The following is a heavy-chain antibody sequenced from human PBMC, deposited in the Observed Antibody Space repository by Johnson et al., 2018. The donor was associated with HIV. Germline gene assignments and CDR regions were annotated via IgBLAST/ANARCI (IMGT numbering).Heavy chain of an antibody. V-gene: IGHV3-20*04. CDR1: GFTFSSYA. CDR3: ARATMSYKVWLQLSAAFDI. CDR2: INWNGGST. J-gene: IGHJ3*02. D-gene: IGHD5-24*01. Sequence: VQLVESGGGLVQPGGSLRLSCAASGFTFSSYAMNWVRQAPGKGLEWVSGINWNGGSTGYGDSVKGRFTISRDNAKNSLYLQMNSLRAEDTAVYYCARATMSYKVWLQLSAAFDIWGQGTMVTVSS.